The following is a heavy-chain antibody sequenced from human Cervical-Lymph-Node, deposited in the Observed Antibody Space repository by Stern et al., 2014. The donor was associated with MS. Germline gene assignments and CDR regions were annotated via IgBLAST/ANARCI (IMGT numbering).Heavy chain of an antibody. CDR1: GYTVTNYY. CDR3: ARDMSAVTTPYFDY. CDR2: INSHGGGT. V-gene: IGHV1-2*02. Sequence: VQLVESGAEVKRPGASVKVSCKTSGYTVTNYYIHWVRQAPGQGLEWMGWINSHGGGTYSAQKFQGRVTMTTDTSISTVYMDLTRLTSDDTAIYYCARDMSAVTTPYFDYWGLGTLVTVSS. D-gene: IGHD4-17*01. J-gene: IGHJ4*02.